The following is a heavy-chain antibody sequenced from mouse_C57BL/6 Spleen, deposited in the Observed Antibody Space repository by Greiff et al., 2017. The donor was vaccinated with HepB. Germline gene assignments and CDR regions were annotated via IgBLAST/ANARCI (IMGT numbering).Heavy chain of an antibody. CDR2: IYPGDGDT. CDR3: ARGGGSYWYVDV. J-gene: IGHJ1*03. Sequence: QVQLKQSGAELVKPGASVKISCKASGYAFSSYWMNWVKQRPGKGLEWIGQIYPGDGDTNYNGKFKGKATLTADKSSSTAYMQLSSLTSEDSAVYFWARGGGSYWYVDVWGTGTTVTVSS. V-gene: IGHV1-80*01. CDR1: GYAFSSYW.